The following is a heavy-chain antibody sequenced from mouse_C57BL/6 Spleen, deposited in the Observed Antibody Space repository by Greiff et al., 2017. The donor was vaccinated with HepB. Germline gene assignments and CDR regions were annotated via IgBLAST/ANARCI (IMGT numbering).Heavy chain of an antibody. CDR2: IDPENGDT. CDR3: TTGDYGSSYGAY. Sequence: VQLQESGAELVRPGASVKLSCTASGFNIKDDYMHWVKQRPEQGLEWIGWIDPENGDTEYASKFQGKATITADTSSNTAYLQLSSLTSEDTAVYYWTTGDYGSSYGAYWGQGTLVTVSA. V-gene: IGHV14-4*01. D-gene: IGHD1-1*01. J-gene: IGHJ3*01. CDR1: GFNIKDDY.